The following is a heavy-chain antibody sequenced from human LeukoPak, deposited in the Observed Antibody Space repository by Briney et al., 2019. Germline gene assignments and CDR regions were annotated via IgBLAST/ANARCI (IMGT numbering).Heavy chain of an antibody. D-gene: IGHD6-19*01. CDR2: IYPGDSDT. CDR1: GYTFTTYW. V-gene: IGHV5-51*01. CDR3: ARLRKYTSGWYYEY. J-gene: IGHJ4*02. Sequence: GESLKISCKGSGYTFTTYWIGWVRQMPGKGPEWMGIIYPGDSDTTYSPSFQGQVTISADKSISNAYLQWGSLKASDTAMYYCARLRKYTSGWYYEYWGQGTLVTVSS.